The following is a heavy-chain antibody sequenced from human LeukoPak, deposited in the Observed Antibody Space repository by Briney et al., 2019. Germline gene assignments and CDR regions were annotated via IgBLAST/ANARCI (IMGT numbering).Heavy chain of an antibody. CDR2: IKEDGSEK. D-gene: IGHD3-22*01. CDR3: ARPRSGYYYDY. Sequence: PGGSLRLSCAASGFTFSNYWMRWVRQAPGKGLEWVANIKEDGSEKYYVDSVKGRFTISRDNAKNSLYLQMNSLRAEDTAVYYCARPRSGYYYDYWGQGTLVTVSS. V-gene: IGHV3-7*01. J-gene: IGHJ4*02. CDR1: GFTFSNYW.